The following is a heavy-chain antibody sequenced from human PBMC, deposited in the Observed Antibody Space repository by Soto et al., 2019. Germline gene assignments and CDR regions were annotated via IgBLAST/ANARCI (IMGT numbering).Heavy chain of an antibody. CDR3: AKGHPVDFMITFGGVIVNPDFDY. V-gene: IGHV3-23*01. J-gene: IGHJ4*02. CDR2: ISGSGGST. CDR1: GFTFSSYA. D-gene: IGHD3-16*02. Sequence: PGGSLSLSCAASGFTFSSYAMSWVRQAPGKGLEWVSAISGSGGSTYYADSVKGRFTISRDNSKNTLYLQMNSLRAEDTAVYYCAKGHPVDFMITFGGVIVNPDFDYWGQGTLVTVSS.